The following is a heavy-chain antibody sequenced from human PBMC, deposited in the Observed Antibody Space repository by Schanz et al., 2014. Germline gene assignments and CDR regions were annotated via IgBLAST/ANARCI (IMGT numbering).Heavy chain of an antibody. D-gene: IGHD3-16*01. J-gene: IGHJ5*02. CDR3: ARGGGAVAST. CDR2: IYSGGST. CDR1: GFTFSAHA. Sequence: EIHLVESGGGLVQPGGSLRLSCGASGFTFSAHAMSWVRQAPGKGPEWVSLIYSGGSTYYADSVKGRFTISRDNSKNTLYLQMNSLRAEDTAVYYCARGGGAVASTWGQGTLVTVSS. V-gene: IGHV3-66*01.